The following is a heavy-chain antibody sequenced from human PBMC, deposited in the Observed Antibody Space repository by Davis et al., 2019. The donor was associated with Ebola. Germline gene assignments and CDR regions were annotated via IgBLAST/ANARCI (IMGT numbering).Heavy chain of an antibody. V-gene: IGHV1-18*01. D-gene: IGHD6-6*01. J-gene: IGHJ4*02. Sequence: AASVKVSCKASGYTFTSYGISWVRQAPGQGLEWMGWISAYNGNTNYAQKLQGRVTMTTDTSTSTAYMELRSPRSDDTAVYYCARVRERPRSIAARTTIDYWGQGTLVTVSS. CDR2: ISAYNGNT. CDR3: ARVRERPRSIAARTTIDY. CDR1: GYTFTSYG.